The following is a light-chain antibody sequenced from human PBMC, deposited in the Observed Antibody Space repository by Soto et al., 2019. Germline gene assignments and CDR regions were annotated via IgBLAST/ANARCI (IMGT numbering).Light chain of an antibody. J-gene: IGLJ1*01. CDR3: CSYAGTYTYV. CDR2: DVT. V-gene: IGLV2-11*01. CDR1: SSDIGAYKS. Sequence: QSALTQPRSVSGSPGQSVTISCTGTSSDIGAYKSVSWYQQHPGKAPKYLIYDVTKRPSGVPDRFSGSKSDNTASLTIYGLQAEDEADYYCCSYAGTYTYVFGTGTKLTVL.